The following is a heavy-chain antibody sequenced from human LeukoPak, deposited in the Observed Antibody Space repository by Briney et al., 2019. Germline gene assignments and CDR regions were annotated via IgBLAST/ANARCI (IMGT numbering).Heavy chain of an antibody. CDR3: ARARRYYGSGSTSYYFDY. J-gene: IGHJ4*02. CDR2: MNPNSGNT. CDR1: GYTFTSYD. D-gene: IGHD3-10*01. V-gene: IGHV1-8*01. Sequence: ASVKVSCKASGYTFTSYDINWVRQATGQGLEYMRWMNPNSGNTGYAQKFQGRVTMTRNTSISTAYMELSSLRSEDTAVYYCARARRYYGSGSTSYYFDYWGQGTLVTVSS.